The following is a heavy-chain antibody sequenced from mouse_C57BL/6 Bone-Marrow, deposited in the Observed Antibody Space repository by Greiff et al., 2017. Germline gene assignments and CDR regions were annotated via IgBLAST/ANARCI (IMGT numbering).Heavy chain of an antibody. D-gene: IGHD1-1*01. CDR1: GYTFTSYW. CDR3: AREFYYYGSRYAMDY. V-gene: IGHV1-64*01. CDR2: IHPNSGST. J-gene: IGHJ4*01. Sequence: QVQLQQPGAELVKPGASVKLSCKASGYTFTSYWMHWVKQRPGQGLEWIGMIHPNSGSTNNNEKFQSKATLTVDNSSSTAYMQLSSLTSEDSAVYYCAREFYYYGSRYAMDYWGQGTSVTVSS.